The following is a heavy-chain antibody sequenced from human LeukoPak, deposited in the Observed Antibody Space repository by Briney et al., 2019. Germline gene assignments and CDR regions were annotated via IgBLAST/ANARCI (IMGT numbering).Heavy chain of an antibody. J-gene: IGHJ3*02. CDR3: ARAPLALIVFDI. D-gene: IGHD2-21*01. CDR2: IHYSGST. Sequence: SETLSLTCTVSGDSMISYYWSWIRQPPGKGLEWIGYIHYSGSTNYNPSLKSRVTISVDTSKNQFSLKLSSVTAADTAMYYCARAPLALIVFDIWGQGTMVTVAS. CDR1: GDSMISYY. V-gene: IGHV4-59*01.